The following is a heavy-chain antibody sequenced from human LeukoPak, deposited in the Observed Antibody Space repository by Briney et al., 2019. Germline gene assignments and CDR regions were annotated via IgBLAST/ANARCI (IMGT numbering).Heavy chain of an antibody. Sequence: SETLSLTCTVSGGSISSGSYYWSWIRQPPGKGLEWIGYIYYSGSTNYNPSLKSRVTISVDTSKNQFSLKLSSVTAADTAVYYCARHSTGYSSGWPYWGQGTLVTVSS. CDR1: GGSISSGSYY. D-gene: IGHD6-19*01. V-gene: IGHV4-61*01. CDR2: IYYSGST. CDR3: ARHSTGYSSGWPY. J-gene: IGHJ4*02.